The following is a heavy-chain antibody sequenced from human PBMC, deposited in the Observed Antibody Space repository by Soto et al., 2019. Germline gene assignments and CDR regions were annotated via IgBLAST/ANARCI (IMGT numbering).Heavy chain of an antibody. V-gene: IGHV3-53*01. CDR1: GFTVSSNY. D-gene: IGHD4-17*01. CDR2: IYSGGST. CDR3: ARHAVDYGDQADY. Sequence: GGSLRLSCAASGFTVSSNYMSWVRQAPGKGLEWVSVIYSGGSTYYADSVKGRFTISRDNSKNTLYLQMNSLRAEDTAVYYCARHAVDYGDQADYWGQATLGILSS. J-gene: IGHJ4*02.